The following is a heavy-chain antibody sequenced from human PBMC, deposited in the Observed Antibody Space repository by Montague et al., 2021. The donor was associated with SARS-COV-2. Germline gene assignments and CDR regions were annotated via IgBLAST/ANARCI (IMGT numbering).Heavy chain of an antibody. CDR3: ASDFKNSYAMHV. J-gene: IGHJ6*02. Sequence: SETLSLTCTVSGGSISTTSYSWGWIRQPPGKGLEWIASIFYSATTYYNPSLRSRVTISVQTSKNQFSLPVASVTAADTAIYCCASDFKNSYAMHVWGQGTTVIVSS. CDR2: IFYSATT. V-gene: IGHV4-39*07. CDR1: GGSISTTSYS.